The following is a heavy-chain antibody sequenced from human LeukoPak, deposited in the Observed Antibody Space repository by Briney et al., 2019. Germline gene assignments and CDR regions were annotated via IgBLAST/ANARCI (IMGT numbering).Heavy chain of an antibody. V-gene: IGHV4-34*01. CDR1: GGSFSGYY. D-gene: IGHD2-2*03. CDR2: INHSGST. J-gene: IGHJ6*02. CDR3: ARVDIVVVPAGPYRGMDV. Sequence: SETLSLTCAVYGGSFSGYYWSWIRQPPGKGLEWIGEINHSGSTNYNPSLKSRVTISVDTSKNQFSLKLSSVTVADTAVYYCARVDIVVVPAGPYRGMDVWGQGTTVTVSS.